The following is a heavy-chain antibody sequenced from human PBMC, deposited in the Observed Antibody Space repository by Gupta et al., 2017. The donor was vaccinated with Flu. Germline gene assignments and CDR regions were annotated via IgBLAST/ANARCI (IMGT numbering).Heavy chain of an antibody. CDR3: ARGLAAGVDTSYQYYGMDV. Sequence: LQQWGASLLTPSDTLSLTCAVNGGSLSGYFWNWIRQPPGKGLEWLGEVNYGGATNYNPSLKSRISISVDTSKSQLSLKLRSVTAADAAVYFCARGLAAGVDTSYQYYGMDVWGQGTTVTVS. CDR1: GGSLSGYF. D-gene: IGHD3-10*01. CDR2: VNYGGAT. J-gene: IGHJ6*02. V-gene: IGHV4-34*02.